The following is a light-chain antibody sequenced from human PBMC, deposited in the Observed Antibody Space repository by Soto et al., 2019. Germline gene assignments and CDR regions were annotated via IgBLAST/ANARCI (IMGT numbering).Light chain of an antibody. J-gene: IGLJ2*01. CDR1: RSNLGSNF. V-gene: IGLV1-47*01. CDR2: RDN. CDR3: AAWEDPLTTLV. Sequence: QSVLPQPPSASGTPGQRVSMSRSGSRSNLGSNFVYWYQQVPGTAPRLLIYRDNERPSGVPDRFSGSKSATSASLASTGLRSEDEADYFCAAWEDPLTTLVFGGGTMVTVL.